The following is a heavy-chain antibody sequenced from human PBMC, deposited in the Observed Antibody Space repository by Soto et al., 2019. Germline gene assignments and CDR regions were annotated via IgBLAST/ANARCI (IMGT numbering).Heavy chain of an antibody. V-gene: IGHV3-9*01. D-gene: IGHD2-2*01. CDR1: GFTFDDYA. Sequence: EVQLVESGGGLVQPGRSLRLSCAASGFTFDDYAMHWVRQAPGKGLEWVSGISWNSGSIGYADSVKGRFTISRDNAKNSLYLQMNSLRAEDTALYYCAKDITTVVPAATHPAWDVWGKGTTVTVSS. CDR3: AKDITTVVPAATHPAWDV. J-gene: IGHJ6*04. CDR2: ISWNSGSI.